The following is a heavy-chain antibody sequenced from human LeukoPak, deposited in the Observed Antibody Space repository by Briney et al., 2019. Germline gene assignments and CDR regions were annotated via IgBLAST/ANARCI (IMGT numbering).Heavy chain of an antibody. V-gene: IGHV4-34*01. CDR3: ARCWVYYYGSGSYYEFDY. CDR1: GGSFSGYY. J-gene: IGHJ4*02. Sequence: PSETLSLTCAVYGGSFSGYYWSWIRQPPGKGLEWIGEINHSGSTNYNPSLKSRVAISVDTPKNQFSLKLSSVTAADTAVYYCARCWVYYYGSGSYYEFDYWGQGTLVTVSS. CDR2: INHSGST. D-gene: IGHD3-10*01.